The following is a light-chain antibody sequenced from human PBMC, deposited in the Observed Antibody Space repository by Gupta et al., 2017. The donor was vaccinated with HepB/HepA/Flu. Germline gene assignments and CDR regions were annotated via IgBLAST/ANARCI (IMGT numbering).Light chain of an antibody. J-gene: IGLJ2*01. CDR2: DVS. V-gene: IGLV2-14*01. CDR3: SSYTTSSSVV. Sequence: SPLPQPAPLSGSLGRSTPTSSPEPSSDVGRYNYVSWYQQHPGKAPKLIIYDVSHRPSGVSNRFSGSKSGNTASLTISGLQPEDEAEYSCSSYTTSSSVVFGGGTELTVL. CDR1: SSDVGRYNY.